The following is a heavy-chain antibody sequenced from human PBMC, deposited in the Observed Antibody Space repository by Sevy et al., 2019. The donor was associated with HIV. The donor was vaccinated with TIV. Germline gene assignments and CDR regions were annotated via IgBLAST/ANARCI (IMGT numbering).Heavy chain of an antibody. CDR2: IYPDDSAS. Sequence: GESLKISCKGSGYSITSHWIGWVRHMPGKGLEWMGIIYPDDSASRYSPSFQGQVTFSADKSISTAYLQWSSLKASDTAMYYCATSRSGYFDSSGYYIYWGQGTLVTVSS. D-gene: IGHD3-22*01. V-gene: IGHV5-51*01. CDR1: GYSITSHW. CDR3: ATSRSGYFDSSGYYIY. J-gene: IGHJ4*02.